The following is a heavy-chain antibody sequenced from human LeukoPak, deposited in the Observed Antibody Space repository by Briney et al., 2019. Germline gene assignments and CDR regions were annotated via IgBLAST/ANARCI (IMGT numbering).Heavy chain of an antibody. CDR2: INPDSGGT. D-gene: IGHD6-6*01. CDR1: GYTFTGYY. Sequence: ASVKVSCKASGYTFTGYYMHWVRQAPGQGLEWMGRINPDSGGTNYAQKFQGRVTMTRDTSISTAYMELSRLRSDDTAVYYCARVYSGSSSYYYYYYMDVWGKGTTVTVSS. CDR3: ARVYSGSSSYYYYYYMDV. J-gene: IGHJ6*03. V-gene: IGHV1-2*06.